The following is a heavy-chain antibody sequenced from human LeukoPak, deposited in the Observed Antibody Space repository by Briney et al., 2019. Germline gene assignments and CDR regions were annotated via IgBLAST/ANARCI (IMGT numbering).Heavy chain of an antibody. CDR1: GFTVSSNS. Sequence: PGGSLRLSCTVSGFTVSSNSMSWVRQAPGKGLEWVSFIYSDNTHYSDSVKGRFTISRDNSENTLYLQMNSLRAEDTAVYYCAKSANGYSFDYWGQGTLVTVSS. D-gene: IGHD5-18*01. V-gene: IGHV3-66*03. CDR3: AKSANGYSFDY. J-gene: IGHJ4*02. CDR2: IYSDNT.